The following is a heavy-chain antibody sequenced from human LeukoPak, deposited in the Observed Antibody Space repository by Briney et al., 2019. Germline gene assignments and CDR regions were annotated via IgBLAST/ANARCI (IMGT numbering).Heavy chain of an antibody. V-gene: IGHV1-69*06. CDR1: GYTFTGYY. CDR2: IIPIFGTA. J-gene: IGHJ6*03. D-gene: IGHD3-22*01. Sequence: SVKVSCKASGYTFTGYYMHWVRQAPGQGLEWMGGIIPIFGTANYAQKFQGRVTITADKSTSTAYMELSSLRSEDTAVYYCARVYYYDSSGYYTPNYYYYMDVWGKGTTVTVSS. CDR3: ARVYYYDSSGYYTPNYYYYMDV.